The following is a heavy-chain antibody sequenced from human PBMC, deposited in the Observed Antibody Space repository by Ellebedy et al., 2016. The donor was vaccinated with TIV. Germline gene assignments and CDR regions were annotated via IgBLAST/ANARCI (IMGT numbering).Heavy chain of an antibody. J-gene: IGHJ4*02. V-gene: IGHV1-69*10. D-gene: IGHD3-22*01. CDR3: ARHSGYYWSYFDS. CDR2: IVPMLRTA. Sequence: SVKVSCKASGAAFSSHAVSWVRQAPGQGLEWMGGIVPMLRTANYAQKFQGRVTITADQLGSTVYMELSSLRSEDAAVYYCARHSGYYWSYFDSWGQGTLVTVSS. CDR1: GAAFSSHA.